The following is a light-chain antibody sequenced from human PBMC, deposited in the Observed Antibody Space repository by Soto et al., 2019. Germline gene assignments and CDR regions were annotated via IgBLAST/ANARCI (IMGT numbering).Light chain of an antibody. J-gene: IGKJ5*01. CDR1: QSISSY. CDR3: QQSYSTSIT. V-gene: IGKV1-39*01. CDR2: AAS. Sequence: DIQMTQSPSSLSASIGDRVTITCRASQSISSYLNWYHQRPGKAPKLLIYAASSLQRGVPSRFSGSGSGTDFTLTISSLQPEDFATYYCQQSYSTSITFDQGTRLEIK.